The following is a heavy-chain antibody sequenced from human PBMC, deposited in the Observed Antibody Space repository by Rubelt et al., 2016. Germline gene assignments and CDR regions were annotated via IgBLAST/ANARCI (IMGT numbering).Heavy chain of an antibody. CDR1: GFTFSSYA. D-gene: IGHD3-22*01. J-gene: IGHJ4*02. V-gene: IGHV3-30*14. CDR2: ISYDGSHK. Sequence: QVQLVESGGGVVQPGRSLRLSCAASGFTFSSYAMHWVRQAPGKGLEWVAVISYDGSHKYYADSVKGRFTISRDNSKNTLYLQMSSLRAEDTAVYYCVKDHGYYDSSGYTQPYWGQGTLVTVSS. CDR3: VKDHGYYDSSGYTQPY.